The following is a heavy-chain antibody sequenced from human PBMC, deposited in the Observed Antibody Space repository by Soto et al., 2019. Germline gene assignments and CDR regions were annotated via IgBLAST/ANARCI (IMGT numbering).Heavy chain of an antibody. CDR1: GDSIGGFY. CDR3: ARGRRYYEA. CDR2: IYYSGST. J-gene: IGHJ5*02. D-gene: IGHD3-22*01. V-gene: IGHV4-31*03. Sequence: QVQLQESGPGLVKPSQTLSLTCTVSGDSIGGFYWSWIRQHPGKGLEWIGYIYYSGSTYYNPSLKSRVTISVDTSKNQFSLKLSSVTPADTAVYYCARGRRYYEAWGQGTLVTVSS.